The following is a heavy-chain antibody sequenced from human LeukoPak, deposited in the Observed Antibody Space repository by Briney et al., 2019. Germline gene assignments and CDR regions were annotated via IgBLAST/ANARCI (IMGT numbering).Heavy chain of an antibody. CDR3: ARDRFIAAAGNDAFDI. CDR1: GYTFTSYG. V-gene: IGHV1-18*01. J-gene: IGHJ3*02. CDR2: ISAYNGNT. Sequence: ASVKVSCKASGYTFTSYGVSWVRQAPGQGLEWMGWISAYNGNTNYAQKLQGRVTMTTDTSTSTAYMELRSLRSDDTAVYYCARDRFIAAAGNDAFDIWGQGTMVTVSS. D-gene: IGHD6-13*01.